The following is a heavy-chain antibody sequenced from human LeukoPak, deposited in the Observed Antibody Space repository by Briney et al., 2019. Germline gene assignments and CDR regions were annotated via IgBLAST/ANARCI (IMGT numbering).Heavy chain of an antibody. J-gene: IGHJ4*02. Sequence: SETLSLTCTVSGGSISSYYWCWIRQPPGKGLEWIGYIYYSGSTNYNPSLKTRVTISVDTSKNQFSLKLSSVTAADTAVYYCARDQGGYSYGFDYWGQGTLVTVSS. CDR3: ARDQGGYSYGFDY. D-gene: IGHD5-18*01. CDR2: IYYSGST. CDR1: GGSISSYY. V-gene: IGHV4-59*01.